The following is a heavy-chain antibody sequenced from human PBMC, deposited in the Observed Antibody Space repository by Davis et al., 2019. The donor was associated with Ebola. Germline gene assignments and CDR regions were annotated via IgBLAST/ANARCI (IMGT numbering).Heavy chain of an antibody. Sequence: GESLKISCAASGFTFSSYAMSWVRQAPGKGLEWVSYISSSRGTTYYADSVKGRFTISRDNAKNTLYLQMNGLRAEDTAVYYCARADQAAWFDSWGQGTLVTVSS. CDR2: ISSSRGTT. V-gene: IGHV3-48*04. J-gene: IGHJ5*01. D-gene: IGHD2-2*01. CDR3: ARADQAAWFDS. CDR1: GFTFSSYA.